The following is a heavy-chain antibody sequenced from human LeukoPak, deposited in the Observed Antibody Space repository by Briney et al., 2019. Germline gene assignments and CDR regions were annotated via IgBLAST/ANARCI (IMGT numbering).Heavy chain of an antibody. CDR2: ISSSSSYI. D-gene: IGHD2-2*01. J-gene: IGHJ3*02. CDR3: ARDKEAMRGDYDAFDI. CDR1: GFTFSSYS. Sequence: GGSLRLSCAASGFTFSSYSMNWVRQAPGKGLEWVSSISSSSSYIYYADSVKGRFTISRDNAKNSLYLQMNSLRAEDTAVYYCARDKEAMRGDYDAFDIWSQGTMVTVSS. V-gene: IGHV3-21*01.